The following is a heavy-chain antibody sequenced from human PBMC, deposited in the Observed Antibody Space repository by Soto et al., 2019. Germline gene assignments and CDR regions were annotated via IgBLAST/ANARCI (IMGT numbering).Heavy chain of an antibody. Sequence: QVQLQESGPGLVKPSETLSLSCSVSGGSVSSGSHYWSWIRQPPGKGLEWIGFIYDSGSTHYNPSLKSRVTISLNTSKNQFSLKLSSVTAADTAVYYGAGRSGEGWFDPWGQGTLVTVSS. J-gene: IGHJ5*02. V-gene: IGHV4-61*01. CDR1: GGSVSSGSHY. CDR3: AGRSGEGWFDP. CDR2: IYDSGST. D-gene: IGHD2-15*01.